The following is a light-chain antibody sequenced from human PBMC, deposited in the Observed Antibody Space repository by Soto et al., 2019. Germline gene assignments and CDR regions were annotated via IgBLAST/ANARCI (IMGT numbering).Light chain of an antibody. V-gene: IGLV2-8*01. J-gene: IGLJ3*02. Sequence: QSALTQPPSASGSPGQSVTISCTGTSSDVGDYNYVSWYQQHAGKAPKLVIYEVTKRPSGVPDRFSGSKSANTASLTVSGLQAEDEADSYCSSFASSNTWVFGGGTKLSVL. CDR1: SSDVGDYNY. CDR3: SSFASSNTWV. CDR2: EVT.